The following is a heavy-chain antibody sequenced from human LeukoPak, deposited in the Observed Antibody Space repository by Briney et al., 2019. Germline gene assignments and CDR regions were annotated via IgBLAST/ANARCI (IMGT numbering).Heavy chain of an antibody. Sequence: PSETLSLTCTVSGGSISSYYWSWIRQPAGKGLEWIGRIYTSGSTNYNPSLKSRVTISVGKSKNQFSLKLSSVTAADTAVYYCARAFAMVRGGNYYYYMDVWGKGTTVTVSS. V-gene: IGHV4-4*07. CDR1: GGSISSYY. CDR3: ARAFAMVRGGNYYYYMDV. D-gene: IGHD3-10*01. J-gene: IGHJ6*03. CDR2: IYTSGST.